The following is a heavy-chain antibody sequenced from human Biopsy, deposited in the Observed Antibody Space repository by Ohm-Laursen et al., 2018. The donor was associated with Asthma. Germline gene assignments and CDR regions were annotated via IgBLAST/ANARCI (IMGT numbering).Heavy chain of an antibody. V-gene: IGHV1-18*01. CDR2: ISVYNGNT. CDR1: GYTFNSAG. D-gene: IGHD3-10*01. CDR3: ARAVDYSHYYGIDV. Sequence: VSVKVSCKTSGYTFNSAGITWVRQAPGQGLEWMGWISVYNGNTKVAQKLQDRVTMITDTSTSTAYMELRSLRSDDTAVYFCARAVDYSHYYGIDVWGQGTTVTVSS. J-gene: IGHJ6*02.